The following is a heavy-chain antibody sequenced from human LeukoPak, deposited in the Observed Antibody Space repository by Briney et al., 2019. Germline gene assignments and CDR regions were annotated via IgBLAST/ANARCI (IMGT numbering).Heavy chain of an antibody. CDR3: ARDKQGDILTGFVSFDY. V-gene: IGHV1-18*04. CDR2: ISAYNGNT. CDR1: GYTFTSYG. J-gene: IGHJ4*02. Sequence: ASVKVSCKASGYTFTSYGISWVRQAPGQGLEWMGWISAYNGNTNYAQKLRGRVTMTTDTSTSTAYMELRSLRSDDTAVYYCARDKQGDILTGFVSFDYWGQGTLVTVSS. D-gene: IGHD3-9*01.